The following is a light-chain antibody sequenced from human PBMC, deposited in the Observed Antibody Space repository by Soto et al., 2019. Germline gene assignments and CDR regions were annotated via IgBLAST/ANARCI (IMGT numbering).Light chain of an antibody. CDR1: SGYSNYK. Sequence: QSVLTQPPSASASLGASVTLTCTLSSGYSNYKVDWYRQRPGKGPRFVMRVGTGGIVGSKGDGIPDRFSVLGSGLNRYLTIKNIQGEEASDYPCGADHGSGSNFVWVFGGGTQLTVL. CDR3: GADHGSGSNFVWV. V-gene: IGLV9-49*01. CDR2: VGTGGIVG. J-gene: IGLJ2*01.